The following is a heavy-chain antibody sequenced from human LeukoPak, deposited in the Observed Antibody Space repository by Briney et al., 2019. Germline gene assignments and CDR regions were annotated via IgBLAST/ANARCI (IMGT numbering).Heavy chain of an antibody. CDR3: AKGNDNWNDDGFFDY. CDR1: GFTFSSYG. J-gene: IGHJ4*02. V-gene: IGHV3-30*18. Sequence: SLRLSCAASGFTFSSYGMHWVRQAPGKGLEWVAVISYDGSNKYYVDSVKGRFTISRDNSKNTLYLQMNSLRAEDTAVYYCAKGNDNWNDDGFFDYWGQGTLVTVSS. CDR2: ISYDGSNK. D-gene: IGHD1-20*01.